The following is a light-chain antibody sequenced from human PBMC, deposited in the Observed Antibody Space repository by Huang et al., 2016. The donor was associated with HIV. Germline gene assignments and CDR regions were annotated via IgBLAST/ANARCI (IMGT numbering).Light chain of an antibody. Sequence: EIVMTQSPATLSVSPGERATLSCRASQSVSSNLVWYQQKPGQAPRLLIYGASTSATGIPARFSCSGSGTEFTLTISSLQSEDFAVYYCQQYNNWPPYTFGQGTKLEIK. CDR1: QSVSSN. J-gene: IGKJ2*01. V-gene: IGKV3-15*01. CDR2: GAS. CDR3: QQYNNWPPYT.